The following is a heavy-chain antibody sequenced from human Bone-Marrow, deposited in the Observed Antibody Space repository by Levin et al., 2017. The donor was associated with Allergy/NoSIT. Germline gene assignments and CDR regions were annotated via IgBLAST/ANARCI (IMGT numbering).Heavy chain of an antibody. Sequence: SCAASGVTVGNNLMSWVRQTPEKRLEWVAVIYSVGSTYYADSVKGRFTISRDSVQNTVYLQMNNLRGEDTAVYYCARDANGIYWGQGTLVTVSS. CDR3: ARDANGIY. CDR1: GVTVGNNL. D-gene: IGHD1-1*01. CDR2: IYSVGST. J-gene: IGHJ4*02. V-gene: IGHV3-66*01.